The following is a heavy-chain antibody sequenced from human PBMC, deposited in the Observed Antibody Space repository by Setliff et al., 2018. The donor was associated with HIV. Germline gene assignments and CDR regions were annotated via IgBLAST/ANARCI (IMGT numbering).Heavy chain of an antibody. V-gene: IGHV4-34*12. Sequence: SETLSLTCAVYGGSFSGYYWTWIRQPPGRGLEWIGEIIHSGGTNYNRSLKSRVTISVDNSKNTLYLQMNSLRAEDTAVYYCAKDPRAAVATICDYWGQGTLVTVSS. D-gene: IGHD5-12*01. CDR3: AKDPRAAVATICDY. J-gene: IGHJ4*02. CDR1: GGSFSGYY. CDR2: IIHSGGT.